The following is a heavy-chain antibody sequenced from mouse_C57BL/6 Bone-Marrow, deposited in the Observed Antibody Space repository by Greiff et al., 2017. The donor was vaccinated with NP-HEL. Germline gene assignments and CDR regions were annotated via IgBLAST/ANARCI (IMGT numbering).Heavy chain of an antibody. V-gene: IGHV1-61*01. CDR2: IYPSDSET. CDR3: ARGAWGYFDV. D-gene: IGHD4-1*01. J-gene: IGHJ1*03. Sequence: QVQLQQPGAELVRPGSSVKLSCKASGYTFTSYWMAWVKQRPGQGLEWIGNIYPSDSETHYNQKFKDKATLTVDKSSSTAYMQLSSLTSEDSAVYYCARGAWGYFDVWGTGTTVTVSS. CDR1: GYTFTSYW.